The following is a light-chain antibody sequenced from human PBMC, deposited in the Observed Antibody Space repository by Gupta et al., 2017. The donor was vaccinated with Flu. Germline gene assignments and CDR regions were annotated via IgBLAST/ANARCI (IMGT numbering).Light chain of an antibody. CDR3: QRYDNRFPLVT. CDR2: DAS. Sequence: QISPSPSPASASVGHRVTITCQSGQDISNYLNWYQQKPGKGHKPLIYDASNLETGVPSRFSGSGSGTDFTFTISSLQPEDIDTYYCQRYDNRFPLVTFGPGTKVDIK. CDR1: QDISNY. V-gene: IGKV1-33*01. J-gene: IGKJ3*01.